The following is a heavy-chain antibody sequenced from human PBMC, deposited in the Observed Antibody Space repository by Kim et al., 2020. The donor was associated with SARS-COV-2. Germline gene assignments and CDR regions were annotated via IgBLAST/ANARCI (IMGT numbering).Heavy chain of an antibody. Sequence: SETLSLTCTVSGGSISSSSYYWGWIRQPPGKGLEWIGSIYYSGSTYYNPSLKSRVTISVDTSKNQFSLKLSSVTAADTAVYYCARDRGSSGSYYAKGYYYGMDVWGQGTTVTFSS. CDR3: ARDRGSSGSYYAKGYYYGMDV. CDR2: IYYSGST. J-gene: IGHJ6*02. CDR1: GGSISSSSYY. V-gene: IGHV4-39*07. D-gene: IGHD3-10*01.